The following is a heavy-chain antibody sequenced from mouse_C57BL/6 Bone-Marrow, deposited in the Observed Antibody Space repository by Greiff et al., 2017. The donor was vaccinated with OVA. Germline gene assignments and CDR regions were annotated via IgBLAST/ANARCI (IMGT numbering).Heavy chain of an antibody. Sequence: DVQLVETGGGLVQPGGSRGLSCEGSGFTFSGFWMSWVRQTPGKTLEWIGDINSDGSAINYAPSIKDRFTIFRDNDKSTLYLQMSNVRSEDTATYFCMRYGSYWYFDVWGTGTTVTVSS. CDR2: INSDGSAI. J-gene: IGHJ1*03. CDR1: GFTFSGFW. CDR3: MRYGSYWYFDV. D-gene: IGHD1-1*01. V-gene: IGHV11-2*01.